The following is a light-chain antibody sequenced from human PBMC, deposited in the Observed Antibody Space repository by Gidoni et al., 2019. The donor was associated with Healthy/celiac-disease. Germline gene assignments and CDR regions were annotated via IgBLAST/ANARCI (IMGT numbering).Light chain of an antibody. CDR2: LGS. CDR3: MQALQTTWT. J-gene: IGKJ1*01. CDR1: QSLLHSNGYNY. V-gene: IGKV2-28*01. Sequence: DIVMTKSPLSMPVTPGEPASISCRSSQSLLHSNGYNYLDWYLQKPGQSPQLLIYLGSNRSSGAPDRFSGIGSGTYFTLKISRVEAEDVGVYYCMQALQTTWTFGQGTKVEIK.